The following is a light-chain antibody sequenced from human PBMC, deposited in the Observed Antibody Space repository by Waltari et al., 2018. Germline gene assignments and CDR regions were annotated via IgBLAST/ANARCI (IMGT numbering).Light chain of an antibody. CDR2: EDK. CDR1: NIGRKT. Sequence: YVLTQPPSVSVTPGRTARIPCGGNNIGRKTVHWYQQKPGQAPVLVVYEDKERPSGIPERFSASNSGNTATLTISGVAAGEEADYYCQVWDRTGDHVIFVGGTKLTVL. CDR3: QVWDRTGDHVI. J-gene: IGLJ2*01. V-gene: IGLV3-21*03.